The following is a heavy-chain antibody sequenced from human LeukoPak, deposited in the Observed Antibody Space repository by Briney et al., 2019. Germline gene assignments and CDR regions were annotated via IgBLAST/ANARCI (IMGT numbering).Heavy chain of an antibody. D-gene: IGHD2-2*01. CDR3: TTAPWIVVVPAAMLDYYYYMDV. V-gene: IGHV3-15*01. Sequence: GGSLRLSCAASGFTFINAWMTWVRQAPGKGLEWVGRVKTKTDGGTTDYAARVKGRFTISSDDSKNTLYLQINSLKSEDTAVYYCTTAPWIVVVPAAMLDYYYYMDVWGKGTTVTVSS. CDR1: GFTFINAW. J-gene: IGHJ6*03. CDR2: VKTKTDGGTT.